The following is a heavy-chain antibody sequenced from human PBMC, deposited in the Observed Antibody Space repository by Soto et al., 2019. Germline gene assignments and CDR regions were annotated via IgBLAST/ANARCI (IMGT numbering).Heavy chain of an antibody. V-gene: IGHV1-2*04. CDR2: INPNSGGT. CDR3: ARDLKSGWGGMDV. D-gene: IGHD3-16*01. Sequence: GASVKVSCKASGYTFTGYYMHWVRQAPGQGLEWMGWINPNSGGTNYAQKFQGWVTMTRDTSISTAYMELSRLRSDDTAVYYCARDLKSGWGGMDVWGQGTTVTVSS. CDR1: GYTFTGYY. J-gene: IGHJ6*02.